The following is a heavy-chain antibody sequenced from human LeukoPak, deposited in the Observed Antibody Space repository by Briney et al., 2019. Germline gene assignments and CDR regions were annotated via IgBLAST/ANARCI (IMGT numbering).Heavy chain of an antibody. V-gene: IGHV4-59*08. J-gene: IGHJ4*02. CDR1: GGSISSYY. D-gene: IGHD6-19*01. Sequence: PSETLSLTCTVSGGSISSYYWGWIRQAPGKGLEWIGYIYYTGSTNYNPSLRSRVTISVDTSKNRISLKLNSVTAADTAVYYCATYSSVWYYFDYWGQGALVTVSS. CDR2: IYYTGST. CDR3: ATYSSVWYYFDY.